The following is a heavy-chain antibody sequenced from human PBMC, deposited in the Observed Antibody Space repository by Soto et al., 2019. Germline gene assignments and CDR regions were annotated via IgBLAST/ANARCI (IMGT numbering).Heavy chain of an antibody. CDR2: INHSGST. D-gene: IGHD2-15*01. J-gene: IGHJ4*02. Sequence: QVQLQQWGAGLLKPSETLSLTCAVYGGSFSGYYWSWIRQPPGKGLEWIGEINHSGSTNYNPSLKSRLTISVDTSKNQFSLKLSSVTAADTAVYYCARDDEGCSGGSCYSFDYWGQGTLVTVSS. CDR3: ARDDEGCSGGSCYSFDY. V-gene: IGHV4-34*01. CDR1: GGSFSGYY.